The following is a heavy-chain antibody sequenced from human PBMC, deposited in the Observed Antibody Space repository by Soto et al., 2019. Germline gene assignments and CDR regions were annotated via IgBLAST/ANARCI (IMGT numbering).Heavy chain of an antibody. Sequence: SGQVCFSASAYTFTGYYMHWVRQAPGQGLEWMGWINPNSGGTNYAQKFQGRVTMTRDTSISRAYLELSRLRSDDRAAYYCARDSVSGSYFRDFDCCGQGPLVSVSS. V-gene: IGHV1-2*02. CDR1: AYTFTGYY. CDR2: INPNSGGT. CDR3: ARDSVSGSYFRDFDC. J-gene: IGHJ4*02. D-gene: IGHD1-26*01.